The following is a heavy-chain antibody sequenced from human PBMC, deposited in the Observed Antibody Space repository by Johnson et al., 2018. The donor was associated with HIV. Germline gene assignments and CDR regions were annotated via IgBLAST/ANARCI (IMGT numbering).Heavy chain of an antibody. CDR1: GFTFDDYA. CDR3: AEGIVVVITDDAFDI. Sequence: VQLVESGGGLVQPGRSLRLSCAASGFTFDDYAMHWVRQAPGKGLEWVSGISWNSGSIGYADSVKGRFTISRDNAKNSLYLQMNSLRAEDTALYYCAEGIVVVITDDAFDIWGQGTMVTVSS. J-gene: IGHJ3*02. D-gene: IGHD3-22*01. V-gene: IGHV3-9*01. CDR2: ISWNSGSI.